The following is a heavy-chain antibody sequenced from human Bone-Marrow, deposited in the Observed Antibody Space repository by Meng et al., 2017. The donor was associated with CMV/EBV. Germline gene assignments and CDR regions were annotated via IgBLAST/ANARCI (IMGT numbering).Heavy chain of an antibody. D-gene: IGHD4/OR15-4a*01. CDR3: AREQYGGNTYAFDF. V-gene: IGHV1-2*02. Sequence: PGSPLSGFFLPWVRPAPGQCLEWMGRINPNNVDTHYPRNFQGRVTMTRDTSMTTTYIELARLTSDDTAVYFCAREQYGGNTYAFDFWGQGTMVTVSS. J-gene: IGHJ3*01. CDR2: INPNNVDT. CDR1: GSPLSGFF.